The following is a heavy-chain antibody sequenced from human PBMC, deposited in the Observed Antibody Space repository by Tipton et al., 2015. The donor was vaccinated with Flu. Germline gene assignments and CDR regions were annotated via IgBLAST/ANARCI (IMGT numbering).Heavy chain of an antibody. CDR3: ARWGGYGLGINK. Sequence: GSLRLSCAASGLSVSSTYLTWVRQAAGRGLEWVSLIYISGDTYYSESAKGRFTISRDNSQNTLFLQMTSLRVEDTAVYYCARWGGYGLGINKWGQGTLVTVSP. V-gene: IGHV3-53*01. CDR1: GLSVSSTY. CDR2: IYISGDT. D-gene: IGHD3-10*01. J-gene: IGHJ4*02.